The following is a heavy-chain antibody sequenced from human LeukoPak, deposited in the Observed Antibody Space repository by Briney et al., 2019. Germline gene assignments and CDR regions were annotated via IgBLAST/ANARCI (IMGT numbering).Heavy chain of an antibody. D-gene: IGHD2-15*01. J-gene: IGHJ4*02. Sequence: GGSLRLSCAASGFTFSSYEMNWVRQAPGKGLEWVSYISSSGSTIYYADSVKGRFTISRNNAKNSLYLQMNSLRAEDTAVYYCAREALCSGGSCYSYYFDYWGQGTLVTVSS. CDR3: AREALCSGGSCYSYYFDY. CDR2: ISSSGSTI. V-gene: IGHV3-48*03. CDR1: GFTFSSYE.